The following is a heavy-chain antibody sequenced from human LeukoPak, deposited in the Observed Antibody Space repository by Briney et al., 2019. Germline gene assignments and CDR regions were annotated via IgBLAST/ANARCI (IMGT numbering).Heavy chain of an antibody. D-gene: IGHD3-10*01. CDR3: ARVMTLETYDYYGSGSYYRDAFDI. CDR2: INHSGST. Sequence: SETLSLTCAVYGGSFSGYYWSWIRQPPGKGLEWIGEINHSGSTNYNPSLKSRVTISVDTSKNQFSLKLSSVTAADTAVYYCARVMTLETYDYYGSGSYYRDAFDIWGQGTMVTVSS. CDR1: GGSFSGYY. J-gene: IGHJ3*02. V-gene: IGHV4-34*01.